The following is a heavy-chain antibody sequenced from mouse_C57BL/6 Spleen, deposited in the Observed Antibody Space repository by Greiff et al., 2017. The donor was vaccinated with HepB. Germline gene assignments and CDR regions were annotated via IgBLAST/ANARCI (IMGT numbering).Heavy chain of an antibody. V-gene: IGHV3-6*01. CDR3: AREADYDYDGLAY. D-gene: IGHD2-4*01. CDR2: ISYDGSN. CDR1: GYSITSGYY. J-gene: IGHJ3*01. Sequence: EVQLQESGPGLVKPSPSLSLSCSVTGYSITSGYYWNWIRQCPGNKLEWMGYISYDGSNNYNPSLKNRISITRDTSKNQFFLKLNSVTTEDTATYYCAREADYDYDGLAYWGQGTLVTVSA.